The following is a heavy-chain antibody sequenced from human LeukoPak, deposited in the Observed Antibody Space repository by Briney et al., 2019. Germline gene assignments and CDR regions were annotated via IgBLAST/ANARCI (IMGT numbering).Heavy chain of an antibody. J-gene: IGHJ4*02. Sequence: ASVKASCKASGYTFNGYDINWVRQATGQGLEWMGWMNPNTGDTGYAQKFQGRVTMTRNTSIDTAYMELSGLKSEDTAVYYCTRGSLSGSSRDYWGQGTPVTVSS. V-gene: IGHV1-8*01. CDR2: MNPNTGDT. CDR3: TRGSLSGSSRDY. D-gene: IGHD1-26*01. CDR1: GYTFNGYD.